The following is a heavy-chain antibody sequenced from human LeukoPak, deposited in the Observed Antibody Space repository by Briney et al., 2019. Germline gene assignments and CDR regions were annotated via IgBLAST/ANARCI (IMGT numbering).Heavy chain of an antibody. CDR3: ASLEAFTSGSSHFDY. CDR1: GGSISSYY. V-gene: IGHV4-59*01. CDR2: IYYSGST. D-gene: IGHD1-26*01. Sequence: PSETLSLTCTVSGGSISSYYWSWIRQPPGKGLEWIGYIYYSGSTNYNPSLKSRVTISVDTSKNQFSLKLSSVTAADTAVYYCASLEAFTSGSSHFDYWGQGTLVTVSS. J-gene: IGHJ4*02.